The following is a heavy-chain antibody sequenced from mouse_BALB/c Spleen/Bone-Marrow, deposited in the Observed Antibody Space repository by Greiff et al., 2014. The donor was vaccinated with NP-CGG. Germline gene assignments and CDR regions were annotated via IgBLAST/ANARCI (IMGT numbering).Heavy chain of an antibody. Sequence: VQLKESGPELVKPWASVKISCKTSGYTFPEYTMHWVKQSHGKSLEWIGGINPNNGGTSYNQKFKGKATLTVDKSSSTAYMELRSLTSEDSAVYYCAPDDYDYAMDYWGQGTSVTVSS. J-gene: IGHJ4*01. CDR1: GYTFPEYT. D-gene: IGHD2-4*01. V-gene: IGHV1-18*01. CDR3: APDDYDYAMDY. CDR2: INPNNGGT.